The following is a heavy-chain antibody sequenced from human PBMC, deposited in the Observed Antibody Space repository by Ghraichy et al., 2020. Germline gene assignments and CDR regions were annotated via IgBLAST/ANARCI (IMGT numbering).Heavy chain of an antibody. CDR3: VRGYYYDTSGPKYYFDS. CDR1: GFIFSDSY. CDR2: IRNSGATI. V-gene: IGHV3-11*01. D-gene: IGHD3-22*01. Sequence: GGSLRLSCAASGFIFSDSYMSWIRQAPVKGLEWIAYIRNSGATIYYRDSVKGRFTISRDNTKDLLYLHMNSLRADDTAVYYCVRGYYYDTSGPKYYFDSWGQGTLVTVSS. J-gene: IGHJ4*02.